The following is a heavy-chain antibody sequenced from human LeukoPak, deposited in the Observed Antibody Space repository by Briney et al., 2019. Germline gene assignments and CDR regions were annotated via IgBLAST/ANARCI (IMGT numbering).Heavy chain of an antibody. Sequence: PSETLSLTCTVSGGSISNYHWSWFRQPPGTGLEWIGYIEYSAGTTYNSSLKSRVTISVDTSKNQFSLKLSSVTAADTAVYYCARVKYSSGSTSSWFDPWGRGTPVAVSS. CDR1: GGSISNYH. CDR2: IEYSAGT. D-gene: IGHD3-10*01. V-gene: IGHV4-59*08. J-gene: IGHJ5*02. CDR3: ARVKYSSGSTSSWFDP.